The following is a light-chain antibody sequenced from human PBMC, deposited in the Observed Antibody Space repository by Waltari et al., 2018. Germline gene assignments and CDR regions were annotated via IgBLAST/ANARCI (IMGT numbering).Light chain of an antibody. CDR3: QQRTDRPPVT. CDR1: QSGRVY. J-gene: IGKJ1*01. Sequence: EVVLTQSHATLSLSTGDRATLSFRASQSGRVYLAWYQQRPGQAPRLLLYEASDRARVVPARCSGSGSGTDFTMTISSLEPEDFAVYYCQQRTDRPPVTFGQGTRVEMK. CDR2: EAS. V-gene: IGKV3-11*01.